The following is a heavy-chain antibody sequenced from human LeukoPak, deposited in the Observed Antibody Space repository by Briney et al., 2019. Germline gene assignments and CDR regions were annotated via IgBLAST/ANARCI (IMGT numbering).Heavy chain of an antibody. J-gene: IGHJ5*02. CDR3: VRAREYTDYLNNWFAP. V-gene: IGHV3-21*01. D-gene: IGHD4-11*01. CDR2: ISSSSRYI. CDR1: GFPFNTYS. Sequence: GGSLRLSCAASGFPFNTYSLNWVRPTPGKGLEWVSSISSSSRYIYYANSVTGRYTISRENATNSLYLQMKSLRDEDTAVYYCVRAREYTDYLNNWFAPWGQGRLVTV.